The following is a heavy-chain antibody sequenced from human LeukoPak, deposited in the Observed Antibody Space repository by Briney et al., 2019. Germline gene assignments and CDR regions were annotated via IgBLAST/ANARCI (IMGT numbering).Heavy chain of an antibody. CDR2: INPNSGGT. CDR1: GYTFTGYY. D-gene: IGHD6-13*01. V-gene: IGHV1-2*02. CDR3: ARSLPRIAAAGRAYFNY. Sequence: ASVKVSCKASGYTFTGYYMHWVRQAPGQGLEWMGWINPNSGGTNYAQKFQGRVTMTRDTSVSTAYMELSRLRSDDTAVYYCARSLPRIAAAGRAYFNYWGQGTLVTVSS. J-gene: IGHJ4*02.